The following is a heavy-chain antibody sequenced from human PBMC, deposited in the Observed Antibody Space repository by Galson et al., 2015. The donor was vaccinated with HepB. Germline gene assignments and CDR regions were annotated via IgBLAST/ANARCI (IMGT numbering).Heavy chain of an antibody. CDR2: TYYRSKWYN. J-gene: IGHJ4*02. CDR1: GDSVSSNSAA. CDR3: ARDGDGYYGSGSPIFDY. D-gene: IGHD3-10*01. V-gene: IGHV6-1*01. Sequence: ISGDSVSSNSAAWNWIRQSPSRGLEWLGRTYYRSKWYNDYAVSVKSRITINPDTSKDQFSLQLNSVTPEDTAVYYCARDGDGYYGSGSPIFDYWGQGTLVTVSS.